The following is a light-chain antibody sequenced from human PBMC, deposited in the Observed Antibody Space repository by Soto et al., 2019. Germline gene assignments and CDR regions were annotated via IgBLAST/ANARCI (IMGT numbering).Light chain of an antibody. CDR2: DVS. J-gene: IGLJ1*01. V-gene: IGLV2-14*01. CDR3: SSYTGSSTLYV. CDR1: GTDVGGYIY. Sequence: QSALTQPASVSGSPGRSITISCTGTGTDVGGYIYVSWYQQHPGKAPKLMIYDVSNRPSGASNRFSGSKSGNTASLTISGLQAEDEADYYCSSYTGSSTLYVFGTGTKVTVL.